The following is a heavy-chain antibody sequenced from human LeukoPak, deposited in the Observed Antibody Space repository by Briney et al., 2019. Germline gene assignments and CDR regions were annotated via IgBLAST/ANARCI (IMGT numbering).Heavy chain of an antibody. J-gene: IGHJ4*02. Sequence: GGSLTLSCVASGFTFSNAWINCGRQAPGKGLEWVGRIKSKTDGGTTDYAAPVKGRITISRDDSTNTLHLQMNRLTTEDTAVYHCNRWHISGVSYSNVWGQGTLVTVSS. CDR3: NRWHISGVSYSNV. V-gene: IGHV3-15*01. CDR1: GFTFSNAW. D-gene: IGHD2-15*01. CDR2: IKSKTDGGTT.